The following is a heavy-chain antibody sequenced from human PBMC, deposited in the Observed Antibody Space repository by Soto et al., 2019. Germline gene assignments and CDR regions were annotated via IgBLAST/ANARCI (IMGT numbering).Heavy chain of an antibody. V-gene: IGHV1-24*01. CDR1: GHTLTELS. CDR3: AAGGTRWLHSPFDY. D-gene: IGHD1-1*01. J-gene: IGHJ4*02. CDR2: FDPEDGET. Sequence: QVQLLQSGAEVKKPGASVKVSCKVSGHTLTELSMHWVRQAPGRGLEWMGGFDPEDGETIFAQKLQGSVTMTEDTSTDSTYMELTRLRSEDTAVYYCAAGGTRWLHSPFDYWGQGTLVTISS.